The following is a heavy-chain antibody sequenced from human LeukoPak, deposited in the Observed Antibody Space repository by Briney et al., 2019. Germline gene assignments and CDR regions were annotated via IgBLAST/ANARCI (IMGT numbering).Heavy chain of an antibody. CDR2: IYYSGST. D-gene: IGHD3-9*01. CDR1: GGSISSSSYY. Sequence: SETLSLTCTVSGGSISSSSYYWGWIRQPPGKGLEWIGSIYYSGSTYYNPSLKSRVTISVDTSKNQFSLKLSSVTAADTAVYYCERDKNFDWLWWFDPWGQGTLVTVSS. J-gene: IGHJ5*02. V-gene: IGHV4-39*07. CDR3: ERDKNFDWLWWFDP.